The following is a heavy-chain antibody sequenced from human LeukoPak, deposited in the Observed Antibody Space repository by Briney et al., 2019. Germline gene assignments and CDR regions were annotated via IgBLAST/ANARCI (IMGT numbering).Heavy chain of an antibody. Sequence: SQTLSLTCAVSGGSISSGGYSWSWIRQPPGKGLEWIGYIYHSGSTYYNPSLKSRVTISVDRSKNQFSLKLSSMTAADTAVYYCARVRYPYYFDYWGQGTLVTVSS. D-gene: IGHD2-2*02. V-gene: IGHV4-30-2*01. CDR1: GGSISSGGYS. CDR3: ARVRYPYYFDY. J-gene: IGHJ4*02. CDR2: IYHSGST.